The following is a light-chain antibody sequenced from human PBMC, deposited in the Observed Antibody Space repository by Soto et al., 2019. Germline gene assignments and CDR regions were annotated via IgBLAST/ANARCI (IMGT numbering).Light chain of an antibody. CDR2: SAS. CDR1: RGINTY. V-gene: IGKV1-39*01. Sequence: DIQMTQSPSSLSASIGDRVTITCRASRGINTYVNWYQQKPGKAPKLLIFSASTLQSGVPSRFSGGGSGPDFTFTISSLLPEDFATYYCQQTYTTPRTFGQGTKVDIK. J-gene: IGKJ1*01. CDR3: QQTYTTPRT.